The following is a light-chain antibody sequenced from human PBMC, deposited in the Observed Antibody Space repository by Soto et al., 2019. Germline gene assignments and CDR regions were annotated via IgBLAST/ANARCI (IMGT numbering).Light chain of an antibody. V-gene: IGKV1-33*01. J-gene: IGKJ4*01. CDR2: DAS. CDR3: QQYSSMLS. CDR1: HDVSWN. Sequence: DIQMTQSPSSLSASVGDRVTIACQSSHDVSWNLNWFQQKPGEAPKLLLYDASNLERGVPSRFSGSGSGTNFTLSISSLQPEDVATYYCQQYSSMLSFGGGTEVDLK.